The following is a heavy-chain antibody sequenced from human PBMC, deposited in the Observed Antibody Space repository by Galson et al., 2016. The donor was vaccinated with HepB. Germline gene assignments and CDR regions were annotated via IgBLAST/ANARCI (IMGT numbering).Heavy chain of an antibody. V-gene: IGHV3-9*01. CDR3: AKMGFPISNYDVWMGRAPTANYGMDV. J-gene: IGHJ6*02. Sequence: SLRLSCAASGFTFDDYVLHWVRQPPGRGLEWVSGITWNSDDIRYADSVKGRFTISRDNAKNSTYLRMKSLRSEDTAFYYCAKMGFPISNYDVWMGRAPTANYGMDVCGQGTPVTVSS. D-gene: IGHD3-3*01. CDR2: ITWNSDDI. CDR1: GFTFDDYV.